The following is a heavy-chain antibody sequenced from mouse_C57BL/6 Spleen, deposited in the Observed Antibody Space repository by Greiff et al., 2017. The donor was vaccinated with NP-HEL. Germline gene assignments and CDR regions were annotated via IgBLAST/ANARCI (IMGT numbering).Heavy chain of an antibody. J-gene: IGHJ3*01. CDR1: GYTFTDYY. Sequence: EVQLQQSGPELVKPGASVKISCKASGYTFTDYYMNWVKQSHGKSLEWIGDINPNNGGTSYNQKFKGKATLTVDKSSSTAYMELRSLTSEDSAVYYCARGRWLLREAYWGQGTLVTVSA. V-gene: IGHV1-26*01. CDR3: ARGRWLLREAY. D-gene: IGHD2-3*01. CDR2: INPNNGGT.